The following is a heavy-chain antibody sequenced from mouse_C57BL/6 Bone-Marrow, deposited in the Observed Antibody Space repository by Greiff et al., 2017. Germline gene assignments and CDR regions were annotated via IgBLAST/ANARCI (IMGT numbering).Heavy chain of an antibody. Sequence: EVKLVESGPELVKPGASVKIPCKASGYTFTDYNMDWVKQSHGKSLEWIGDINPNNGGTIYNQKFKGKATLTVDKSSSTAYMELRSLTSEDTAVYYCAREGFYYDYDVGFAYWGQGTLVTVSA. D-gene: IGHD2-4*01. V-gene: IGHV1-18*01. CDR2: INPNNGGT. CDR1: GYTFTDYN. J-gene: IGHJ3*01. CDR3: AREGFYYDYDVGFAY.